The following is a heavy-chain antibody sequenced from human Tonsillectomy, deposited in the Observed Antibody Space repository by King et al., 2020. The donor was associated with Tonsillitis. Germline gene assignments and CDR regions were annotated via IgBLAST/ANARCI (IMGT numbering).Heavy chain of an antibody. CDR3: VRDIGHRAASGKLGAFDI. D-gene: IGHD6-13*01. CDR1: GDTFRSYS. CDR2: IIPIFGAA. Sequence: QLVQSGAEVKKPGSSVKVSCKASGDTFRSYSITWVRQAPGQGLEWMGGIIPIFGAANYAQKFQGRVTITADESTSTVFMELHSVKSEYTAVDYCVRDIGHRAASGKLGAFDIWGQGTMVTVSS. V-gene: IGHV1-69*01. J-gene: IGHJ3*02.